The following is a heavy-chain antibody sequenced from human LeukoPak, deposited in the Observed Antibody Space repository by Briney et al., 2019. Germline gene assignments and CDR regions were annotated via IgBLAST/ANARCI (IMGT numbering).Heavy chain of an antibody. CDR1: GFTFSSYG. J-gene: IGHJ4*02. CDR3: AKDRNYYDSSGYYYG. Sequence: GGSLRLSCAASGFTFSSYGMSWVRQAPGKGLEWVSAISGSGGSTYYADSVKGRFTIPRDNSKNTLYLQMNSLRAEDTAVYYCAKDRNYYDSSGYYYGWGQGTLVTVSS. V-gene: IGHV3-23*01. CDR2: ISGSGGST. D-gene: IGHD3-22*01.